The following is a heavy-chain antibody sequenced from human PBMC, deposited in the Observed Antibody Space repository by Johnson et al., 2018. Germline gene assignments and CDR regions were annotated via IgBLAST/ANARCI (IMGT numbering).Heavy chain of an antibody. Sequence: QVQLVETGGGVVQPGRSLRLSCAASGFTFSNYGMHWVRQAPGKGLEWVAVIWYDGSDKYYGDSVKGRFTISRDNSKNTLYLQMNSLRAEDTAVYYCAGDRPTMIVVITAGGDAFDIWGQGTMVTVSS. V-gene: IGHV3-33*01. J-gene: IGHJ3*02. D-gene: IGHD3-22*01. CDR1: GFTFSNYG. CDR2: IWYDGSDK. CDR3: AGDRPTMIVVITAGGDAFDI.